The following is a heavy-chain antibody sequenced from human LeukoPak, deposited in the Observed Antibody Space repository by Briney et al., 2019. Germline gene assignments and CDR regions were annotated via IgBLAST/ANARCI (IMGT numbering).Heavy chain of an antibody. D-gene: IGHD5-12*01. CDR2: LSYDGSSK. CDR1: GFTFSSYA. V-gene: IGHV3-30*04. J-gene: IGHJ4*02. CDR3: ARSAAAGQIVATFGY. Sequence: PGGSLRLSCAASGFTFSSYAIHWVRQAPGQGLEWVAILSYDGSSKDYAHTVQGRFTISRNNSMKTPYIQMNSLRYEDTAVYYCARSAAAGQIVATFGYWGQRTLVSV.